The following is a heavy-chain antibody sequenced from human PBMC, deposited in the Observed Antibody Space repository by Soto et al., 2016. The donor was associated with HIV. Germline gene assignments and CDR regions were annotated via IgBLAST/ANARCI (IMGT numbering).Heavy chain of an antibody. D-gene: IGHD3-10*01. CDR3: ARERNMVRGVMNWFDP. V-gene: IGHV1-46*01. CDR2: INPSGGST. J-gene: IGHJ5*02. CDR1: GYAFTGYY. Sequence: QVQLVQSGAEVKKPGASVKVSCRASGYAFTGYYMHWVRQAPGQGLEWMGIINPSGGSTSYAQKFQGRVTMTRDTSTSTVYMELSSLRSEDTAVYYCARERNMVRGVMNWFDPWGQGTLVTVSS.